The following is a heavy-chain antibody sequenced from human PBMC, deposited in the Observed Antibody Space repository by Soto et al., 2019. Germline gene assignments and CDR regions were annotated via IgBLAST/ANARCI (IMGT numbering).Heavy chain of an antibody. J-gene: IGHJ6*02. Sequence: SGPTLVNPTQTLTLTCTFSGFSLITSGMCVSWIRQPPGKALEWLALIDWDDDKYYSTSLKTRLTISKDTSKNQVVLTMTNMDPVDTATYYCARYLNLDILTGYPKNYYYCGMDVWGQGTTFTVSS. D-gene: IGHD3-9*01. CDR2: IDWDDDK. V-gene: IGHV2-70*01. CDR3: ARYLNLDILTGYPKNYYYCGMDV. CDR1: GFSLITSGMC.